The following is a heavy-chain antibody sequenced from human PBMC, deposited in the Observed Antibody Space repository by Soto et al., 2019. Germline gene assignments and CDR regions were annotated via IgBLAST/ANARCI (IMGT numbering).Heavy chain of an antibody. V-gene: IGHV3-7*01. CDR2: IKQDGSEK. CDR3: ARVPIFGVVLEYYYGMDV. CDR1: GFTFSSYW. J-gene: IGHJ6*02. D-gene: IGHD3-3*01. Sequence: AGGSLRLSCAASGFTFSSYWMSWVRQAPGKGLEWVANIKQDGSEKYYVDSVKGRFTISRDNAKNSLYLQMNSLRAEDTAVYYCARVPIFGVVLEYYYGMDVWGQGTTVTVSS.